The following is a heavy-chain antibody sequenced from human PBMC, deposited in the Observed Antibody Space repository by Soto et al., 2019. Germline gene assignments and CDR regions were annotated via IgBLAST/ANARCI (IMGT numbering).Heavy chain of an antibody. CDR2: ISYDGSNK. Sequence: GGSLRLSCAASGVTFSSYGMHWVRQAPGKGLEWVAVISYDGSNKYYADSVKGRFTISRDNSKNTLYLQMNSLRAEDTAVYYCAKDRAYYDILTGNWANYYYGMDVWGQGT. CDR1: GVTFSSYG. V-gene: IGHV3-30*18. J-gene: IGHJ6*02. D-gene: IGHD3-9*01. CDR3: AKDRAYYDILTGNWANYYYGMDV.